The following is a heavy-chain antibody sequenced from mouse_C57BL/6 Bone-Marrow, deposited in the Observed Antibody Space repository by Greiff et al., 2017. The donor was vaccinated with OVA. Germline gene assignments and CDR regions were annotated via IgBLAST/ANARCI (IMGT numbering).Heavy chain of an antibody. D-gene: IGHD2-3*01. CDR1: GFTFSSYA. CDR2: ISDGGSYT. CDR3: ASWLLIMDY. J-gene: IGHJ4*01. V-gene: IGHV5-4*01. Sequence: EVQLVESGGGLVKPGGSLKLSCAASGFTFSSYAMSWVRQTPEKRLEWVATISDGGSYTYYPDNVKGRFTISRDNAKNNLYLQMSHLKSEDTAMYYCASWLLIMDYWGQGTSVTVSS.